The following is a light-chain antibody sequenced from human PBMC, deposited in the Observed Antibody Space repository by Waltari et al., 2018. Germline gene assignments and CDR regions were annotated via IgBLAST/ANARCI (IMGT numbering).Light chain of an antibody. CDR1: QSSGTD. Sequence: DIQMTKSPSSLSPSVGARVTITCRASQSSGTDFNWYQHKPGRAPELLIYAESTLQGGVTSRFSGSGSETHFTLAISSLQREDLATYYCQQGYTTPRTFGQRTKVEIK. CDR2: AES. CDR3: QQGYTTPRT. V-gene: IGKV1-39*01. J-gene: IGKJ1*01.